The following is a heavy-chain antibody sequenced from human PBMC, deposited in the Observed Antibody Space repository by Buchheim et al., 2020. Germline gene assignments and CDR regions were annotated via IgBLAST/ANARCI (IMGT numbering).Heavy chain of an antibody. J-gene: IGHJ4*02. CDR2: IYYSGST. CDR3: ASEYYYDSSGYYDY. V-gene: IGHV4-34*01. CDR1: GGSFSGYY. Sequence: QVQLQQWGAGLLKPSETLSLTCAVYGGSFSGYYWSWIRQPPGKGLEWIGYIYYSGSTYYNPSLKSRVTISVDTSKNQFSLKLSSVTAADTAVYYCASEYYYDSSGYYDYWGQGTL. D-gene: IGHD3-22*01.